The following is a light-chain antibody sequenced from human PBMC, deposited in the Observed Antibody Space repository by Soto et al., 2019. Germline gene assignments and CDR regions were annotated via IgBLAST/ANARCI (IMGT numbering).Light chain of an antibody. V-gene: IGKV1-39*01. Sequence: DIQMTQSPSSLPASVGDRVTITCRASQNIRSYLNWYQHKPGQAPKLLIYSASTLQSGVPARFSGSGFGTDFTLTISSLQPEDFATYYCQQSYSAPRTFGPGTKLDIK. CDR3: QQSYSAPRT. CDR1: QNIRSY. J-gene: IGKJ3*01. CDR2: SAS.